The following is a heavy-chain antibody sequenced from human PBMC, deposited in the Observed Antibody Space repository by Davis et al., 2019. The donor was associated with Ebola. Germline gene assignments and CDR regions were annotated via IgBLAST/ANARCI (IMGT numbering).Heavy chain of an antibody. D-gene: IGHD2-15*01. CDR1: GYTFTGYY. CDR2: INPNTGGT. CDR3: ARAVPATQNLDY. J-gene: IGHJ4*02. Sequence: AASVKVSCKASGYTFTGYYMHWVRQAPGQGLEWMGWINPNTGGTQSAQKFQGRVTMTRATSMTTAYLELNSLRSDDTAVYYCARAVPATQNLDYWGQGTLVTVSS. V-gene: IGHV1-2*02.